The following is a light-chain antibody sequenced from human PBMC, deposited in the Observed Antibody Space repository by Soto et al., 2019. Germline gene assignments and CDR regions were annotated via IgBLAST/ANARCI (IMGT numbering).Light chain of an antibody. CDR1: SSDVGGYNY. V-gene: IGLV2-14*01. CDR2: EVT. Sequence: QSALTQPASVSGSPGQSITISCTGTSSDVGGYNYVSWYQQHPGKAPKLMIYEVTNRPSGVSNRFSGSKSGNTASLTMSGLQAEDEADYYCSSYTGSNTWVFGGGTKLTVL. CDR3: SSYTGSNTWV. J-gene: IGLJ3*02.